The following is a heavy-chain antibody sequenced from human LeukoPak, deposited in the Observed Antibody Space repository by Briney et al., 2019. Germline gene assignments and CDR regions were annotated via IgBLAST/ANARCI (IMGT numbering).Heavy chain of an antibody. J-gene: IGHJ6*03. CDR2: INSDGSST. D-gene: IGHD4-17*01. V-gene: IGHV3-74*01. Sequence: GGSLRLSCAASGFTFSSYWMHWVRQAPGKGLVWVSRINSDGSSTSYADSVKGRFTISRDNAKNTLYLQMNSLRAEDTAVYYCARSVRYGEYYYYYYYMDVWGKGTTVTISS. CDR1: GFTFSSYW. CDR3: ARSVRYGEYYYYYYYMDV.